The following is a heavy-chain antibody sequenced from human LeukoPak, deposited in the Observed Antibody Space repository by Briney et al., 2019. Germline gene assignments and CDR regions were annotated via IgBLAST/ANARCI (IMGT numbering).Heavy chain of an antibody. J-gene: IGHJ6*03. Sequence: GGSLRLSSAASGFTFSSYWMSWVRQAPGKGREWVANIKQDGSEKYYVDSVKGRFTISRDNAKNSLYLQMNSLRAEDTAVYYCARELYESSSWPKYYYYYMDVWGKGTTVTVSS. D-gene: IGHD6-13*01. CDR3: ARELYESSSWPKYYYYYMDV. V-gene: IGHV3-7*01. CDR1: GFTFSSYW. CDR2: IKQDGSEK.